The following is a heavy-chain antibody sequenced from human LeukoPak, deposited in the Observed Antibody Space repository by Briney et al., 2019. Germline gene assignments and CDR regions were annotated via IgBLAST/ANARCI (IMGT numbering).Heavy chain of an antibody. CDR3: AKDANYLRSSGYLIPIDF. CDR1: GLTFSRNA. J-gene: IGHJ4*02. D-gene: IGHD3-22*01. V-gene: IGHV3-23*01. Sequence: AGRSLRLSCAASGLTFSRNAMNWVRQAPGKGREWVATISGNGLGTYYADSVKGRFNISRDNSRNTLYLQMNSLRIEDTAFYYCAKDANYLRSSGYLIPIDFWGQGTLVSVAS. CDR2: ISGNGLGT.